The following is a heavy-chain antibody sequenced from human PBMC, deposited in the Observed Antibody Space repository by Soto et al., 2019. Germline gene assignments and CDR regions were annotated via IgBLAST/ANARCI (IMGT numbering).Heavy chain of an antibody. Sequence: QVQLQESGPGLVKPSQTLSLTCTVSGGSISSGGYYWSWIRQHPGKGLEWIGYIYYSGSTYYNPSLESRVTISVDTSKNQFSLKLSSVTAADTAVYYCARDCGIVATIGSWFDPWGQGTLVTVSS. V-gene: IGHV4-31*03. CDR1: GGSISSGGYY. CDR3: ARDCGIVATIGSWFDP. D-gene: IGHD5-12*01. CDR2: IYYSGST. J-gene: IGHJ5*02.